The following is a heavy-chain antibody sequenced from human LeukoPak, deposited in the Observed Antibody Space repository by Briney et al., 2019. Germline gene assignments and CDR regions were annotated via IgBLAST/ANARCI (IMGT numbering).Heavy chain of an antibody. V-gene: IGHV3-15*01. J-gene: IGHJ4*02. CDR1: GFLFSNAW. Sequence: GGCLRLSCAASGFLFSNAWMTWVRQAPGEGREWIGHIKSKTDGELTDTALPVRVKSTISRDDSKNMLHLQMNSLKTDDTAVYYCTTGTWVQVSLPDYWGQGTLGSPSP. CDR3: TTGTWVQVSLPDY. CDR2: IKSKTDGELT. D-gene: IGHD3-16*02.